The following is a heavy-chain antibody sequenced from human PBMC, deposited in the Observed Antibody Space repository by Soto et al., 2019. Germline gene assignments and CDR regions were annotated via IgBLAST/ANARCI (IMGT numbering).Heavy chain of an antibody. J-gene: IGHJ6*03. CDR3: ARSYCTGGTCSYYYYMDV. CDR1: GFTFSGYG. V-gene: IGHV3-33*01. Sequence: PGGSLRLSYAASGFTFSGYGMHWVRQAPGKGLEWVAVIWYDGSNKYYADSVKGRFTISRDNSKNTLFLQMDSLRAEDTAVYYCARSYCTGGTCSYYYYMDVWGEGTTVTVSS. CDR2: IWYDGSNK. D-gene: IGHD2-8*02.